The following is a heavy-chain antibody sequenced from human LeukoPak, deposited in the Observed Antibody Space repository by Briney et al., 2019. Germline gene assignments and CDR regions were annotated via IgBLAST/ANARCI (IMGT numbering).Heavy chain of an antibody. J-gene: IGHJ6*03. CDR2: ISSSGSTI. CDR3: ARISTVTTVFYYYYYMDV. Sequence: GGSLRLSCAASGFTFSDYYMSWIRQAPAKALEWVSYISSSGSTIYYADSVKGRFTISRDNAKNSLYLQMNSLRAEDTAVYYCARISTVTTVFYYYYYMDVWGKGTTVTISS. V-gene: IGHV3-11*01. CDR1: GFTFSDYY. D-gene: IGHD4-17*01.